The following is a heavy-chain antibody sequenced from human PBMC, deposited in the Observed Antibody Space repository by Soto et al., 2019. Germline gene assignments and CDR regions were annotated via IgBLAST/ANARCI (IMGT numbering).Heavy chain of an antibody. CDR2: IYPGDSDT. J-gene: IGHJ4*02. CDR3: ARNVTYYDSSGYHFGVIDY. CDR1: GYSFSDYW. V-gene: IGHV5-51*01. D-gene: IGHD3-22*01. Sequence: GEALTISCKGSGYSFSDYWIGWVRQMPGRGLEWMGIIYPGDSDTRYSASFQGQVTISADKSISTTFLQWSSLKASDTAMYYCARNVTYYDSSGYHFGVIDYWGQGTLVIASS.